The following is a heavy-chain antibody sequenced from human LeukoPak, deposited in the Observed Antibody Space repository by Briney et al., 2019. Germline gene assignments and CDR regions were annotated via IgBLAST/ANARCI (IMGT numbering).Heavy chain of an antibody. CDR3: ARVPDSSGYYYFDY. D-gene: IGHD3-22*01. J-gene: IGHJ4*02. Sequence: ASVKVSCKASGYTFTSYGISWVRQAPGQGLEWMGWISAYNGNTNYAQKLQGRVTMTTDTSTSTAYMELRSLGSDDTAVYYCARVPDSSGYYYFDYWGQGTLVTVSS. V-gene: IGHV1-18*01. CDR1: GYTFTSYG. CDR2: ISAYNGNT.